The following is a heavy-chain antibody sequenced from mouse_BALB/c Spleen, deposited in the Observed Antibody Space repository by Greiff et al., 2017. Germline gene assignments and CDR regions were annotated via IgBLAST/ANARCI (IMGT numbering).Heavy chain of an antibody. D-gene: IGHD1-1*01. V-gene: IGHV5-6*01. J-gene: IGHJ2*01. Sequence: EVQLVESGGDLVKPGGSLKLSCAASGFTFSSYGMSWVRQTPDKRLEWVATISSGGSYTYYPDSVKGRFTISRDNAKNTLYLQMSSLKSEDTAMYYCARRLPIYYGSSYDYVDYWGQGTTLTVSS. CDR3: ARRLPIYYGSSYDYVDY. CDR2: ISSGGSYT. CDR1: GFTFSSYG.